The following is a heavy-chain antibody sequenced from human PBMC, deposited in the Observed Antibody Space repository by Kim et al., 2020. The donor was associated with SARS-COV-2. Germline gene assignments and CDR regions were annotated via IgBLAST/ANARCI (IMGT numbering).Heavy chain of an antibody. CDR2: INPKSGGT. D-gene: IGHD2-15*01. J-gene: IGHJ4*02. CDR1: GYTFTDYY. V-gene: IGHV1-2*02. CDR3: AAGYCSAGNCKPQY. Sequence: ASVKVSCKASGYTFTDYYMYWVRQAPGQGLEWMGWINPKSGGTNYAQNFQGRVSMTRDTSISTAYMELSRLTSDDTAMFYCAAGYCSAGNCKPQYWGQGTLVTVSS.